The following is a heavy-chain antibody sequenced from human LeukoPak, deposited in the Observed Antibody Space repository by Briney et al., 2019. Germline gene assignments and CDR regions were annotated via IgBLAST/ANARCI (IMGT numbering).Heavy chain of an antibody. Sequence: QPGGSLRLSCAASGFTFSSYVMSWVRQAPGKGLEWVSAISNSGDNTYYADSVKGRFTISRDNSKNTLYLQMNSLRAEDTAVYYCAKDPFIAAAGTGYYYMDVWGKGTTVTISS. CDR2: ISNSGDNT. J-gene: IGHJ6*03. CDR1: GFTFSSYV. V-gene: IGHV3-23*01. CDR3: AKDPFIAAAGTGYYYMDV. D-gene: IGHD6-13*01.